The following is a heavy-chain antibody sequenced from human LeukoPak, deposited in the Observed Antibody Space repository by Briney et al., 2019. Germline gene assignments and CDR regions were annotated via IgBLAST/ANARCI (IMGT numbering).Heavy chain of an antibody. CDR1: GYTFTSYG. CDR3: ARSAWDTAMFYFDY. D-gene: IGHD5-18*01. CDR2: ISAYNGNT. V-gene: IGHV1-18*01. J-gene: IGHJ4*02. Sequence: ASVKVSCKASGYTFTSYGISWVRQAPGQGVEWMGWISAYNGNTNYAQKLQGRVTMTTDTSTSTAYMELRSLRSDDTAVYYCARSAWDTAMFYFDYWGQGTLVTVSS.